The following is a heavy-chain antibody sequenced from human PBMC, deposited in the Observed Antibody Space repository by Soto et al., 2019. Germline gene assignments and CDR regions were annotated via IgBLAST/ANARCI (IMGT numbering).Heavy chain of an antibody. D-gene: IGHD5-18*01. CDR3: AREIRVDTAMETGFDY. Sequence: QVQLVESGGGVVQPGRSLRLSCAASAFTFSSYGMHWVRQAPGKGLEWVAAIWYDGSNKYYADSVKGRFTISRDNSKNTLYLQMNSLRAEDTAVYYCAREIRVDTAMETGFDYWGQGTLVTVSS. CDR1: AFTFSSYG. CDR2: IWYDGSNK. V-gene: IGHV3-33*01. J-gene: IGHJ4*02.